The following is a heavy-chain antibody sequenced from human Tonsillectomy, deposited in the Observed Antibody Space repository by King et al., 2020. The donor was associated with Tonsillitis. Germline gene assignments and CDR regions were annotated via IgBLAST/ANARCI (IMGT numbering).Heavy chain of an antibody. CDR3: ARWAASGYEC. V-gene: IGHV3-33*01. D-gene: IGHD5-12*01. Sequence: VQLVESGGGVVQPGRSLRLSCAASGFTFSSYGMHWVRQAPGKGLEWVAVIWYDGSEKYYADSVKGRFTVSRDNSKNTLFLQMNSLIAEDTAVYYCARWAASGYECWGQGTLVTVSS. CDR1: GFTFSSYG. CDR2: IWYDGSEK. J-gene: IGHJ1*01.